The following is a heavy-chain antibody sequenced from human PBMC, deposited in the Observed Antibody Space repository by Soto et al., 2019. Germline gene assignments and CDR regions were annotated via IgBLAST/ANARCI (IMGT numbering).Heavy chain of an antibody. CDR2: IIPVLGLT. J-gene: IGHJ4*02. CDR1: GGSFNSLS. CDR3: ATVKVNAYEF. Sequence: VQLVQSGAELKKPGSSMKVSCKTSGGSFNSLSFTWVRQAPGQGIEWVGRIIPVLGLTAYAQKFQGGSTISADKSTSTAYRELSGLTSEDMAVYYCATVKVNAYEFWGQGTLFTVAS. V-gene: IGHV1-69*02. D-gene: IGHD3-3*01.